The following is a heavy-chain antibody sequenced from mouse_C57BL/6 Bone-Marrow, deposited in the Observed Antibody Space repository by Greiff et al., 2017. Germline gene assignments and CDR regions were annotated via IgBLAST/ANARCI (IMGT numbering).Heavy chain of an antibody. D-gene: IGHD3-3*01. CDR2: ISDGGSYT. J-gene: IGHJ4*01. CDR1: GFTFSSYA. Sequence: EVQGVESGGGLVKPGGSLKLSCAASGFTFSSYAMSWVRQTPEQRLEWVATISDGGSYTYYPDNVKGRFTISRDNAKNNLYLQMSHLKSEDTAMYYCARDRGGDYWGQGTSGTVSS. V-gene: IGHV5-4*01. CDR3: ARDRGGDY.